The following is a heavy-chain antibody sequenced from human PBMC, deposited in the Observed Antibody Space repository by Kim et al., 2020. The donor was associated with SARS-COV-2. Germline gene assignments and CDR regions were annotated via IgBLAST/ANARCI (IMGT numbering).Heavy chain of an antibody. V-gene: IGHV3-21*01. CDR3: ARVLKGLIAARSYGMDV. CDR1: GFTFSSYS. D-gene: IGHD6-6*01. Sequence: GGSLRLSCAASGFTFSSYSMNWVRQAPGKGLEWVSSISSSSSYIYYADSVKGRFTISRDNAKNSLYLQMNSLRAEDTAVYYCARVLKGLIAARSYGMDVWGQGTTVTVSS. CDR2: ISSSSSYI. J-gene: IGHJ6*02.